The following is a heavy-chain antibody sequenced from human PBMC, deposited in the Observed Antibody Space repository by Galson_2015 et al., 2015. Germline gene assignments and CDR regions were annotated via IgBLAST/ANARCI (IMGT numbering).Heavy chain of an antibody. V-gene: IGHV3-23*01. CDR1: GFTFSSYA. J-gene: IGHJ5*01. D-gene: IGHD5-18*01. Sequence: SLRLSCAASGFTFSSYAMYWVRQAPGKGLEWVSAISAGGGSTYYADSVKGRFTISRDNSKNTLYLQMNSLRAEDTAVYFCATHTAMGHYHSWCPGTLVTVSS. CDR2: ISAGGGST. CDR3: ATHTAMGHYHS.